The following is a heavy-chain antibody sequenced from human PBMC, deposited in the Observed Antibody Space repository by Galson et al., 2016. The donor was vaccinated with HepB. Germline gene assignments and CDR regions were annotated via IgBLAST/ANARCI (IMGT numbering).Heavy chain of an antibody. Sequence: SVKVSCKASGYTFTRNALHWVRQAPGQRLEWMGWINAGNGNTKYSEKFQGRVTITRDTSASTVYMELSSLRSEDTAVYYCARDPRCSNCYFDRWGRGTLVTVSS. CDR3: ARDPRCSNCYFDR. CDR1: GYTFTRNA. D-gene: IGHD2-2*01. CDR2: INAGNGNT. J-gene: IGHJ2*01. V-gene: IGHV1-3*01.